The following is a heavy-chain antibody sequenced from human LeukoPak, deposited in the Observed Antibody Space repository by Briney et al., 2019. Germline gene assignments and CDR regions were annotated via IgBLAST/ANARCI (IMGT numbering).Heavy chain of an antibody. Sequence: GSLRLSCAGSGFTFNSYSMGWVRQPAGKGLEWVSGISGSGGSTYYTDSVKGRFTISRDNSKNTLYLQMNSLRPEDTALYYCAKYGSGLTLYFYYYMDVWGKGTTVTVSS. D-gene: IGHD6-19*01. CDR2: ISGSGGST. J-gene: IGHJ6*03. V-gene: IGHV3-23*01. CDR3: AKYGSGLTLYFYYYMDV. CDR1: GFTFNSYS.